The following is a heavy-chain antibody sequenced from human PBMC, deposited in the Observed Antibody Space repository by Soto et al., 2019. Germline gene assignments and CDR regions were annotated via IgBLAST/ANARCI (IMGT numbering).Heavy chain of an antibody. J-gene: IGHJ4*02. CDR1: GGSIINGDTY. CDR2: INYRGTT. Sequence: QVQLQESGPGLVKPSQTLSLTCTVSGGSIINGDTYLNWIRQHPEKGLEWMGYINYRGTTNYNPAPKSRILISIDTSKNLFSLRLTSVTAADTAVYYCARDAPGVAPYWGQGTLVTVSS. CDR3: ARDAPGVAPY. D-gene: IGHD2-15*01. V-gene: IGHV4-31*03.